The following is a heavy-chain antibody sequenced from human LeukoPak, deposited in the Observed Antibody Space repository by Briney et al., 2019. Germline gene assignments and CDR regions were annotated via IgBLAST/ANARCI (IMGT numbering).Heavy chain of an antibody. Sequence: GGSLRLSCAASGFTFSRYWMSWVRQAPGKGLEWVANIKEDGNQEYYVDSVKGRFTISRDNAKKSLYLQMNSLRAEDTAVYYCLSDYGGTWGQGSLVSVSS. J-gene: IGHJ5*02. V-gene: IGHV3-7*04. D-gene: IGHD4-23*01. CDR1: GFTFSRYW. CDR3: LSDYGGT. CDR2: IKEDGNQE.